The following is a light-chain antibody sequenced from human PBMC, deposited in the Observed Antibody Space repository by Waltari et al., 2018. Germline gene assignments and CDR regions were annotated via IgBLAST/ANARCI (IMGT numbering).Light chain of an antibody. Sequence: QSVLTQPPSVSGAPGQRVTLSCTGTSSTIGAGFEVHWYQQHSGTAPKLLIEGSTYRPSGVPDRFSGDKSGTSASLAITGLQAEDDAYYYCQSYDSDLRGVFGGGTKLTVL. J-gene: IGLJ2*01. CDR2: GST. CDR1: SSTIGAGFE. CDR3: QSYDSDLRGV. V-gene: IGLV1-40*01.